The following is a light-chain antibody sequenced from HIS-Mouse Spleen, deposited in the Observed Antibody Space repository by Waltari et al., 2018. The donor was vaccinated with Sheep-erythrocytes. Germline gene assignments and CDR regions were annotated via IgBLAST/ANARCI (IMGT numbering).Light chain of an antibody. Sequence: QSALTQPPSASGSPGQSVTTSCTGTSSDVGGDNYLPWYQQHPGKAPKLMIYEVSKRPSGVPDRFSGSKSGNTASLTVSGLQAEDEADYYCSSYAGSNNYVFGTGTKVTVL. J-gene: IGLJ1*01. V-gene: IGLV2-8*01. CDR3: SSYAGSNNYV. CDR2: EVS. CDR1: SSDVGGDNY.